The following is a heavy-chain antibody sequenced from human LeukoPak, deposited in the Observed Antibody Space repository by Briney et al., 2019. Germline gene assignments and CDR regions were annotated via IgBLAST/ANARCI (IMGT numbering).Heavy chain of an antibody. J-gene: IGHJ4*02. D-gene: IGHD3-10*01. V-gene: IGHV4-39*07. CDR3: ARGTYKDRPDY. CDR1: GGSISSTNYY. Sequence: SETLSLTCTVSGGSISSTNYYWGWIRQPPGKGLEWIGNFYYSGSTYYNPSLKSRVTMSVDTSKNQFSLKLSSVTAADTAVYYCARGTYKDRPDYWGQGTLVTVSS. CDR2: FYYSGST.